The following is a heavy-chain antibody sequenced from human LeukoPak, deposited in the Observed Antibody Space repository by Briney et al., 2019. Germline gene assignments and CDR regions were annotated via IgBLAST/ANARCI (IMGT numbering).Heavy chain of an antibody. CDR1: GFTFSSHW. Sequence: GGSLRLSCAASGFTFSSHWMTWVRQAPGKGLEFVASIKQGGGEKYYADSVKGRVTVSRDTATNSLYLHMNILSAGDTAVYYCARGPNYGHRVDLFDSWGQGTKVTVSS. J-gene: IGHJ4*02. D-gene: IGHD4-17*01. CDR3: ARGPNYGHRVDLFDS. V-gene: IGHV3-7*03. CDR2: IKQGGGEK.